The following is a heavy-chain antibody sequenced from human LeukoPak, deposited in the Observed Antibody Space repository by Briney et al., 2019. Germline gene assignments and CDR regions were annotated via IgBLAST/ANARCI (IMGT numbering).Heavy chain of an antibody. CDR1: GXRFSTYG. CDR3: ARGGVATAWGAFDV. CDR2: IYYDGNQK. J-gene: IGHJ3*01. V-gene: IGHV3-33*01. D-gene: IGHD4-23*01. Sequence: PGGSLRLSCAASGXRFSTYGMHWVRQSPGEGLEWVAVIYYDGNQKYYGDSVKGRFTVSRDISESMLYLQMSSLRADDTAVYYCARGGVATAWGAFDVWGQGTTVIVSS.